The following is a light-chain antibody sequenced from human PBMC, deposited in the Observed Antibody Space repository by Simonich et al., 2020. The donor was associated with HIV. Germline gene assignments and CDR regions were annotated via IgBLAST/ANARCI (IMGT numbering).Light chain of an antibody. J-gene: IGKJ1*01. CDR3: MQALQTPRT. CDR1: QSLLHSHGYHY. CDR2: LGS. V-gene: IGKV2-28*01. Sequence: EILMTQSPLSLPVTPGEPASISCRSNQSLLHSHGYHYLDLYLQKPGQSPQLLIYLGSNRASGGPDRFSGSGSGTDFTLKISRVEAEDVGVYYCMQALQTPRTFGQGTKVEIK.